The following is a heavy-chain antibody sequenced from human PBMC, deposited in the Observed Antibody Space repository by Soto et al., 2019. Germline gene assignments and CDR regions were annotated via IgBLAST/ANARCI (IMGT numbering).Heavy chain of an antibody. CDR1: GGTFSSYT. D-gene: IGHD1-1*01. CDR3: ARGPNDILEC. J-gene: IGHJ1*01. V-gene: IGHV1-69*02. Sequence: ASVKVSCKASGGTFSSYTISWVRQAPGQGLEWMGRIIPLLGITNYAQKFQGRVTITADTSTSTAYMELSSLRSEDPAVYYCARGPNDILECWGQGTPVTVSS. CDR2: IIPLLGIT.